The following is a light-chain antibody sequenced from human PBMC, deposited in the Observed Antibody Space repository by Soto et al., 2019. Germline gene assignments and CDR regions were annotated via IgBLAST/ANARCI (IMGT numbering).Light chain of an antibody. V-gene: IGKV3-15*01. CDR1: QGVATT. CDR3: QQYNSYSRT. CDR2: NAY. J-gene: IGKJ1*01. Sequence: IAVTQSPASLSVSPVESVTLSCRASQGVATTLAWYRQQPGQAPRLLIYNAYIRASGVPARFSGSGSGTEFTLTISTLQSDDFATYYCQQYNSYSRTFGQGTKV.